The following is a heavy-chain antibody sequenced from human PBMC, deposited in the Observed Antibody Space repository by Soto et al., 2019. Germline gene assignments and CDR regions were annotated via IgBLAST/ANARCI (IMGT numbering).Heavy chain of an antibody. CDR3: ARELDGTSQIDN. J-gene: IGHJ4*02. Sequence: EVQLGESGGGLVKPGGSLRLSCAASGFTFSNYGMNWVRQAPGKGLEWVSSISSSSSNIYYGDSVKGRFTISRDNAKSSLYLQINSLRAEDSAMYYCARELDGTSQIDNWGQGTLVTVSS. CDR2: ISSSSSNI. CDR1: GFTFSNYG. D-gene: IGHD2-2*01. V-gene: IGHV3-21*01.